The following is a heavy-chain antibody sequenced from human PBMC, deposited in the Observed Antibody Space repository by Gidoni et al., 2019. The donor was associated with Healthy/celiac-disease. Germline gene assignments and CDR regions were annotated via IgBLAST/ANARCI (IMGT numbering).Heavy chain of an antibody. J-gene: IGHJ4*02. CDR2: IYYSGST. V-gene: IGHV4-31*03. D-gene: IGHD1-26*01. CDR3: AREIVSGSQYFDY. Sequence: QVQLQESGPGLVKPSQTLSLTCTVSGGSISSGGYYWSWLRQHPGKGLEWIGYIYYSGSTYYNPSLKSRVTISVDTSKNQFSLKLSSVTAADTAVYYCAREIVSGSQYFDYWGQGTLVTVSS. CDR1: GGSISSGGYY.